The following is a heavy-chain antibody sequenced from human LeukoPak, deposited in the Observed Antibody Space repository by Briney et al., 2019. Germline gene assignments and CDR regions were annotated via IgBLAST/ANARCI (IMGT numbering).Heavy chain of an antibody. V-gene: IGHV4-30-2*01. CDR2: IYHSGST. CDR1: GGSISSGGYY. J-gene: IGHJ4*02. CDR3: ARDIAAAGPPHY. D-gene: IGHD6-13*01. Sequence: PSETLSLTCIVSGGSISSGGYYWSWIRQPPGKGLEWIGYIYHSGSTYYNPSLKSRVTISVDRSKNQFSLKLSSVTAADTAVYYCARDIAAAGPPHYWGQGTLVTVSS.